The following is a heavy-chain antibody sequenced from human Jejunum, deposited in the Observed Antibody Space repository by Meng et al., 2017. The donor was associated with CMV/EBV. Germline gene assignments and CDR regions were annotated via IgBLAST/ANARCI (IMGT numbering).Heavy chain of an antibody. Sequence: QVPLQEAGPGLVKPSETLSLTCPVSGGSSSNHYWSWIRQSAGKGLEWIGRFYSSDTYNYHPSLNSRLTMSLDTSKNQFSLNLSSVTAADTAIYYCARGPGASTREGFDYWGLGTLVTVSS. CDR3: ARGPGASTREGFDY. V-gene: IGHV4-4*07. CDR2: FYSSDTY. D-gene: IGHD1-26*01. J-gene: IGHJ4*02. CDR1: GGSSSNHY.